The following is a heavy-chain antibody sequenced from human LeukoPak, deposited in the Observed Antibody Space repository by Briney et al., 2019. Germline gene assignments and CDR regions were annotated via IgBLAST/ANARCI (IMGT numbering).Heavy chain of an antibody. CDR3: ARAQNYHDRSGYSDDTFDV. V-gene: IGHV1-2*06. CDR2: VNPDSGGI. J-gene: IGHJ3*01. D-gene: IGHD3-22*01. Sequence: SVKVSCKASGYTFTDNYIHWVRQAPGQGLEWMGRVNPDSGGINYAQKFQGRVTMTRDTSINTASVELRRLRSDDTATYYCARAQNYHDRSGYSDDTFDVWGHGTMITVSS. CDR1: GYTFTDNY.